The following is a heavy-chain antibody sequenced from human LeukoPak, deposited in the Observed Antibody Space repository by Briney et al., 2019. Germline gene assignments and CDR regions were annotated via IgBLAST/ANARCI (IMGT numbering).Heavy chain of an antibody. D-gene: IGHD3-9*01. CDR3: ARASSYYDILTGPLAVGYMDV. CDR1: GGSFSGYY. V-gene: IGHV4-34*01. J-gene: IGHJ6*03. CDR2: FNHSGST. Sequence: KPSETLFLTCAVYGGSFSGYYWSWIRQPPGEGLEWIGEFNHSGSTNYNPSLKSRVTISVDTSKNQFSLKLSSVTAADTAVYYCARASSYYDILTGPLAVGYMDVWGKGTTVTVSS.